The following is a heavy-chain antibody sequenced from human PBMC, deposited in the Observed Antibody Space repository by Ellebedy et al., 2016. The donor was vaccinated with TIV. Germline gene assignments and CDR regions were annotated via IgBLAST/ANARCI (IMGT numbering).Heavy chain of an antibody. V-gene: IGHV3-9*01. CDR3: VKSAYYYGSGRGDYFDH. CDR1: GFMFDGYG. CDR2: ISWNDGPI. J-gene: IGHJ4*02. Sequence: LSLTCAASGFMFDGYGMHWVRQTPGKGLEWVSGISWNDGPIGFVDSVKGRFTISRDNAKNSLYLQMNSLRIEDTGMYYCVKSAYYYGSGRGDYFDHWGQGSLVTVSS. D-gene: IGHD3-10*01.